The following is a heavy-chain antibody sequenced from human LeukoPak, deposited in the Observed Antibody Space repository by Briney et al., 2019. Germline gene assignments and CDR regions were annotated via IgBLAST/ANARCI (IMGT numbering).Heavy chain of an antibody. Sequence: SETLSLTCTVSGYSISSGYYWGWIRQPPGKGLEWIGSIYYSGSTYYNPSLKSRVTISVDTSKNQFSLKLSSVTAADTAVYYCARLWGQWLVFDYWGQGTLSPSPQ. CDR1: GYSISSGYY. CDR3: ARLWGQWLVFDY. CDR2: IYYSGST. V-gene: IGHV4-38-2*02. D-gene: IGHD6-19*01. J-gene: IGHJ4*02.